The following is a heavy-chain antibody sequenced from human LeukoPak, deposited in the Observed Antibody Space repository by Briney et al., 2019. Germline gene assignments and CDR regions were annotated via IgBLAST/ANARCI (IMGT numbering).Heavy chain of an antibody. D-gene: IGHD3-3*01. V-gene: IGHV4-61*01. J-gene: IGHJ6*02. CDR3: ASGRSFWSGYYYGDYYYYYGMDV. CDR1: GGSVSSGSYY. Sequence: SETLSLTCTVSGGSVSSGSYYWSWIRQPPGKGLEWIGYIYYSGSTNYNPSLKSRVTISVDTFKNQFSLKLSSVTAADTAVYYCASGRSFWSGYYYGDYYYYYGMDVWGQGTTVTVSS. CDR2: IYYSGST.